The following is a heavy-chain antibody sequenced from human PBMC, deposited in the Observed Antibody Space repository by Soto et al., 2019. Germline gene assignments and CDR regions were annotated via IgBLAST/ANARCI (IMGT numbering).Heavy chain of an antibody. CDR2: IYYSGSS. J-gene: IGHJ4*02. CDR3: ARGSLWFGESLYYFDH. D-gene: IGHD3-10*01. Sequence: SETLSLTCTVSGGSISRGDYYWSWIRQHPGKGLDCIGYIYYSGSSYFNPSLKSRVIVSVDTFKNQFSLKLSFVTAADTAVYYCARGSLWFGESLYYFDHWGQGTLVTVSS. CDR1: GGSISRGDYY. V-gene: IGHV4-31*03.